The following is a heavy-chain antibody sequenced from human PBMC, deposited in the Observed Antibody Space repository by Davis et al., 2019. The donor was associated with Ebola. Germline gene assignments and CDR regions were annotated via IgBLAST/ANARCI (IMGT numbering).Heavy chain of an antibody. CDR3: AREDSGYDLGVDI. Sequence: PGGSLRLSCAASGFTFSDYYISWIRQAPGKGLEWVSYISSRGSIIYYADSVKGRFTISRDNAKNSLYLQMNSLRAEDTAVYYCAREDSGYDLGVDIWGQGTMVTVSS. CDR1: GFTFSDYY. CDR2: ISSRGSII. D-gene: IGHD5-12*01. V-gene: IGHV3-11*01. J-gene: IGHJ3*02.